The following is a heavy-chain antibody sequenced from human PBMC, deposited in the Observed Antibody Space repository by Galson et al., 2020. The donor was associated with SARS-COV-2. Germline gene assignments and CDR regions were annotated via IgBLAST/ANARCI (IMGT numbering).Heavy chain of an antibody. CDR1: GYTFTSYD. V-gene: IGHV1-8*01. D-gene: IGHD2-2*01. CDR3: ARALLRNQLLTLNYYDMDV. J-gene: IGHJ6*03. Sequence: ASVKVSCKASGYTFTSYDINWVRQATGQGLEWMGWMNPNSGNTGYAQKFQGRVTMTRNTSISTAYMELSSLRSEDTAVYYCARALLRNQLLTLNYYDMDVWGKGTTVTVSS. CDR2: MNPNSGNT.